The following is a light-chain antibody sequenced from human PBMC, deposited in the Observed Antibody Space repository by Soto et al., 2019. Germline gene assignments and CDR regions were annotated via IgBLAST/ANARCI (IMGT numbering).Light chain of an antibody. Sequence: EMVMTQSPATLSVSPGERATLSCRARQSVSSNLAWYQQKPGQAPRLLIYGASTRATGIPARFSGSGSGTEFTLTTSSLQSEDSAVYYCQQYNNWPPVTFGQGTKVDIK. CDR2: GAS. CDR1: QSVSSN. CDR3: QQYNNWPPVT. J-gene: IGKJ1*01. V-gene: IGKV3-15*01.